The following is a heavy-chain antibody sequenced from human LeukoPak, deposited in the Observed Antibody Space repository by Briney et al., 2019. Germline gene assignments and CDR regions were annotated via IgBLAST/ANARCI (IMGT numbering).Heavy chain of an antibody. Sequence: PSETLSLTCVVYGGSFSGYYWNWIRQPPGKGLEWIGEINRSGSINYNPSLKSRVTMSVDTSKNQFSLRLSSVTAADTAAYFCARENWRSKSIDFDSWGQGTLVTVSS. CDR1: GGSFSGYY. CDR3: ARENWRSKSIDFDS. CDR2: INRSGSI. V-gene: IGHV4-34*01. J-gene: IGHJ4*02. D-gene: IGHD6-6*01.